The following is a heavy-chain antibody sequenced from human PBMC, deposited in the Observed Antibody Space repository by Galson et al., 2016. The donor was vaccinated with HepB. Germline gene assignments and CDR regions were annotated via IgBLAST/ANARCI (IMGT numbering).Heavy chain of an antibody. J-gene: IGHJ4*02. D-gene: IGHD6-19*01. CDR2: IYYSGGST. V-gene: IGHV4-59*01. Sequence: SETLSLTCTVSGVSLSSYYWSWIRQPPGKGLEWIGYIYYSGGSTNYNPSLKSRVTISVDTLKNQFSLKLSSVTAADTAVYFCARVRIAVAENSYFFDSWGQGTL. CDR3: ARVRIAVAENSYFFDS. CDR1: GVSLSSYY.